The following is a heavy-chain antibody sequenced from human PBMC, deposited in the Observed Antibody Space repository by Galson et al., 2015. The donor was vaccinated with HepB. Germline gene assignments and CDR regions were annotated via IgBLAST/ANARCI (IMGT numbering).Heavy chain of an antibody. CDR3: ARRGYCSSTSCFDAFDI. D-gene: IGHD2-2*01. CDR1: GFTFSSYG. Sequence: SLRLSCAASGFTFSSYGMHWVRQAPGKGLEWVAVIWYDGSNKYYADSVKGRFTISRDNSKNTLYLQMNSLRAEDTAVYYCARRGYCSSTSCFDAFDIWGQGTMVTVSS. CDR2: IWYDGSNK. J-gene: IGHJ3*02. V-gene: IGHV3-33*01.